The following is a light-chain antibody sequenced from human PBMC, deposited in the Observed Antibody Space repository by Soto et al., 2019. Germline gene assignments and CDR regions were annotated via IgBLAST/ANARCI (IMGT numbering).Light chain of an antibody. J-gene: IGKJ4*01. CDR2: GAS. CDR3: QQYGRSPDT. Sequence: EIVLTQSPGTPSLSPGERATLSCRASQCVSSSYLAWYQQHPGQAPRLLIYGASSRATGIPDRFSGSGSGTDFILTIRRLAPEDFGVYYCQQYGRSPDTFGGGAKVDIK. CDR1: QCVSSSY. V-gene: IGKV3-20*01.